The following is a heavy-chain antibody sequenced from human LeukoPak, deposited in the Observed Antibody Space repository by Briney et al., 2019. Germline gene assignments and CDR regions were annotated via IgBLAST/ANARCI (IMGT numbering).Heavy chain of an antibody. D-gene: IGHD3-9*01. CDR3: ARGGHDILTGYYNPFDY. J-gene: IGHJ4*02. CDR2: INHSGST. CDR1: GGSISSGDYY. V-gene: IGHV4-30-4*01. Sequence: SQTLSLTCTVSGGSISSGDYYWSWIRQPPGKGLEWIGEINHSGSTNYNPSLKSRVTISVDTSKNQFSLKLSSVTAADTAVYYCARGGHDILTGYYNPFDYWGQGTLVTVSS.